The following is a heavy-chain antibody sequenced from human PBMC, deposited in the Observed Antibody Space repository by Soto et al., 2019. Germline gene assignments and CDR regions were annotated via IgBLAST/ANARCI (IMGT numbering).Heavy chain of an antibody. D-gene: IGHD6-6*01. V-gene: IGHV4-34*01. J-gene: IGHJ6*02. CDR1: GGSFSGYY. CDR3: ARTEYSYYYGMDV. Sequence: PSETLSLTCAVYGGSFSGYYLSWIRQPPGKGLEWIGEINHSGSTNYNPSLKSRVTISVDTSKNQFSLKLSSVTAADTAVYYCARTEYSYYYGMDVWGQGTTVTVYS. CDR2: INHSGST.